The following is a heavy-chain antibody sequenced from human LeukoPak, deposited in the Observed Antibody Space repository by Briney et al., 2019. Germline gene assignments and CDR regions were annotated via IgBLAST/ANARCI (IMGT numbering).Heavy chain of an antibody. CDR1: GDSVSSNSVT. Sequence: SQTLSLTCAISGDSVSSNSVTWNWIRQSPSRGLEWLGRTYYRSKWYNDYVASVKSRITINPDTTKNQLSLQLNSVIPEDTAVYYCARAPANFYYGMDVWGQGTTVTVSS. CDR2: TYYRSKWYN. CDR3: ARAPANFYYGMDV. V-gene: IGHV6-1*01. J-gene: IGHJ6*02.